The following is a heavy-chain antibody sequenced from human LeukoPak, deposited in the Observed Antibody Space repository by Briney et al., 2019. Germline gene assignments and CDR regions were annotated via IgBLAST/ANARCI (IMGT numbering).Heavy chain of an antibody. V-gene: IGHV4-59*08. Sequence: SETLSLTCTVSGGSISSYYWSWIRQPPGKGLEWIGYIYYSGSTNYNPSLKSRVTISVDTSKNQFSLKLSSVTAADTAAYYCARGDYYDSSEHFQHWGQGTLVTVSS. J-gene: IGHJ1*01. D-gene: IGHD3-22*01. CDR2: IYYSGST. CDR3: ARGDYYDSSEHFQH. CDR1: GGSISSYY.